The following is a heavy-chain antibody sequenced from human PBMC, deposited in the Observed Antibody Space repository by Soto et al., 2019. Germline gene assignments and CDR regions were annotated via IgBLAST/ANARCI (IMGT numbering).Heavy chain of an antibody. J-gene: IGHJ6*03. CDR2: INSDGSST. CDR3: ARTAAEDYDILAGYDRRDTSMDI. V-gene: IGHV3-74*01. CDR1: GFSFSSYW. D-gene: IGHD3-9*01. Sequence: GGSLRLSCAASGFSFSSYWMHWVRQAPGKGLVWVSRINSDGSSTSYADSVKGRCTISKDHAKNTLYMEMNRLRAEESAGHYCARTAAEDYDILAGYDRRDTSMDIWGKGTTVTVSS.